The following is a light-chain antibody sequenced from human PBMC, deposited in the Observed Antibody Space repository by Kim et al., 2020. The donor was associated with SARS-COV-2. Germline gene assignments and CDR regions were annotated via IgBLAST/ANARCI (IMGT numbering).Light chain of an antibody. V-gene: IGKV1-39*01. CDR2: AAS. CDR1: QSISSY. CDR3: QQSYSTPLT. Sequence: DIQMTQSPSSLSASVGDSVNITCRASQSISSYLNWYQQKPGKVPKLLIYAASFLQSGVSSRFSGSGSGTDFTLIISSLQPEDFATYYCQQSYSTPLTFGGGTKVDIK. J-gene: IGKJ4*01.